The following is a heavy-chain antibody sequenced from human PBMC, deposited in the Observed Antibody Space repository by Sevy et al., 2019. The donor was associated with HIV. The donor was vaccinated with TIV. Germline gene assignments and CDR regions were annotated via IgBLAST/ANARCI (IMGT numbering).Heavy chain of an antibody. CDR3: AKQRGWICSHDVCSPYYSDS. Sequence: GGFLRLSCAASGFAFRTFWMSWVRQAPGKGLEWVANIKQDGSVKYYMDSVKGRFTISRDNAKNSLYLQMSSLTVEDTAVYYCAKQRGWICSHDVCSPYYSDSWGQGTLVTVSS. CDR2: IKQDGSVK. V-gene: IGHV3-7*01. CDR1: GFAFRTFW. J-gene: IGHJ4*02. D-gene: IGHD5-12*01.